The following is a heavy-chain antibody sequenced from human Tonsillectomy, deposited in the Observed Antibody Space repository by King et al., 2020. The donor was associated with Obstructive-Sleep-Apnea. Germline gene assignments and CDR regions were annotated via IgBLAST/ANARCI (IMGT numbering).Heavy chain of an antibody. Sequence: VQLVESGGGVVQPGRSLRLSCAASGFAFTNYCMHWVRQAPGKGLEWVAVISYDGSNKYYADSVKGRFTISRDNSKNTLSLHMNSLRLEDTAVYYCAKDRGFGEKPTLFDYWGQGTLVTVSS. CDR1: GFAFTNYC. J-gene: IGHJ4*02. CDR3: AKDRGFGEKPTLFDY. CDR2: ISYDGSNK. D-gene: IGHD3-10*01. V-gene: IGHV3-30*18.